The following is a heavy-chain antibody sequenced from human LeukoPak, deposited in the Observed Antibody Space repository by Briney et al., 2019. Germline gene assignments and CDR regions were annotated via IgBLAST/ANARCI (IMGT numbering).Heavy chain of an antibody. CDR2: IHFSGTT. V-gene: IGHV4-39*01. CDR1: GDSITLTSYY. Sequence: SETLSLTCSVSGDSITLTSYYWAWIRQPPGEGLEWIGSIHFSGTTNYNPSLQSRVTMSVDTSRNQFSLILSSLTATDTAVYYCARQIRYTYDPNWFHPWSQGALVTVSS. D-gene: IGHD2-2*02. J-gene: IGHJ5*02. CDR3: ARQIRYTYDPNWFHP.